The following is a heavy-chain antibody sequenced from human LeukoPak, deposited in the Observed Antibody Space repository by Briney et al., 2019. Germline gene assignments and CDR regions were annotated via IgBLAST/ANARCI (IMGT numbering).Heavy chain of an antibody. Sequence: GGSLRLSCAASGFTFSTYWMTWVRQAPGKGLEWVANINQDGSGKYYGDSVKGRFTISRDNAKNSLDLQMNSLRAEDTAVYYCARTIAAKSNWFDPWGQGTLVTVSS. CDR2: INQDGSGK. CDR1: GFTFSTYW. V-gene: IGHV3-7*05. J-gene: IGHJ5*02. D-gene: IGHD2-15*01. CDR3: ARTIAAKSNWFDP.